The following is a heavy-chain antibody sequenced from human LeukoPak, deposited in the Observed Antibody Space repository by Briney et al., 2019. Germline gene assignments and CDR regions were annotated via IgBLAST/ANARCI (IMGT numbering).Heavy chain of an antibody. Sequence: ASVKVSCKASGYTFTSYYMHWVRQAPGQGLEWMGIINPSGGSTSYAQKFQGRVTMTRDTSTSTVYMELSSLRAEDTAVYYCAKILERELQYYYYGMDVWGQGTSVTVSS. CDR1: GYTFTSYY. J-gene: IGHJ6*02. D-gene: IGHD5-24*01. CDR2: INPSGGST. CDR3: AKILERELQYYYYGMDV. V-gene: IGHV1-46*01.